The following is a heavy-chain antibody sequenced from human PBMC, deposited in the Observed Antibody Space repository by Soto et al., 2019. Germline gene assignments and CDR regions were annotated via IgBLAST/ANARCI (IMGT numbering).Heavy chain of an antibody. CDR2: IIPIFGTA. J-gene: IGHJ4*02. CDR3: ASPTNIYRNHFDY. Sequence: QVQLVQSGAEVKKPGSSVKVSCKASGGTFSSYAISWVRQAPGQGLEWMGGIIPIFGTANYAQKFQGRVTITADESTRTAYVELRSLRSEDAAVYYCASPTNIYRNHFDYWGQGTLVTVSS. CDR1: GGTFSSYA. V-gene: IGHV1-69*12.